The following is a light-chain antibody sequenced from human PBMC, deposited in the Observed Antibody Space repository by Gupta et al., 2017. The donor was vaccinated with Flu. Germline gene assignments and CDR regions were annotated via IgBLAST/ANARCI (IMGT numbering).Light chain of an antibody. V-gene: IGLV3-1*01. Sequence: SYELTQPPSVSVSPGQTARISCSGDRLGDEYAWWYQQKPGQSPVVVIYQDNKRPSGIPARFSGSSSGTTVTLTISGTQAMDEADYYCQAWDTSTVVFGGGTKLTVL. CDR2: QDN. CDR1: RLGDEY. CDR3: QAWDTSTVV. J-gene: IGLJ2*01.